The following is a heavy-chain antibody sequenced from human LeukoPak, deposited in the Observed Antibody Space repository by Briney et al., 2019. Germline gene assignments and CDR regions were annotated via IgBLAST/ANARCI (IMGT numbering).Heavy chain of an antibody. Sequence: PGGSLRLSCAASGFTFSSYSMNWVRQAPGKGLEWVAFIRYDGSNKYYADSVKGRFTISRDNSKNTLYLQMNSLRAEDTAVYYCAKQLDYYGSGSPNRHYYYYYMDVWGKGTTVTISS. J-gene: IGHJ6*03. CDR1: GFTFSSYS. V-gene: IGHV3-30*02. CDR2: IRYDGSNK. CDR3: AKQLDYYGSGSPNRHYYYYYMDV. D-gene: IGHD3-10*01.